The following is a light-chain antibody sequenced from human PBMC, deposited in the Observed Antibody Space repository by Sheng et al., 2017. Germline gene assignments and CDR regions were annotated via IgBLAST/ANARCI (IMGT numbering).Light chain of an antibody. J-gene: IGLJ3*02. V-gene: IGLV1-44*01. Sequence: QSVLTQPPSASGTPGQSVSISCSGNDSNIGSNTVTWYQQLPGTAPKLLIYINNQRPSGVPDRFSASKSGSSASLAISGLQSEDETDYFCATWDDSLNGPVFGGGTRLTVL. CDR1: DSNIGSNT. CDR3: ATWDDSLNGPV. CDR2: INN.